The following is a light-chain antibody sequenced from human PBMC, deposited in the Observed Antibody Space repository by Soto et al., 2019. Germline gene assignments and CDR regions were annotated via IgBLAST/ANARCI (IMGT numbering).Light chain of an antibody. CDR2: GAS. CDR1: QSVSSS. J-gene: IGKJ1*01. V-gene: IGKV3-15*01. CDR3: QQYNNWWT. Sequence: EIVMTQSPATLSVSTGERATLSCRASQSVSSSLAWYQQKPGQAPRLLIYGASTRATGIPARFSGSGSGTEFTLTISSLQSEDFAVYYCQQYNNWWTFGQGTKVDIK.